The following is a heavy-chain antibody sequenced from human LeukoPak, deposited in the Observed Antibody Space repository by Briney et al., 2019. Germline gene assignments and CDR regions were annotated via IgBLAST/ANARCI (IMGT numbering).Heavy chain of an antibody. D-gene: IGHD2-21*02. J-gene: IGHJ4*02. CDR1: GGPISGTTFY. V-gene: IGHV4-39*07. CDR2: MYYSGAT. CDR3: ARALAYCGGDCYPGYFDY. Sequence: SETLSLTCTVSGGPISGTTFYWGWIRQPPGKGLEWIGSMYYSGATYSNPSLKSRVTISVDRSKNQFSLKLSSVTAADTAVYYCARALAYCGGDCYPGYFDYWGQGTLVTVSS.